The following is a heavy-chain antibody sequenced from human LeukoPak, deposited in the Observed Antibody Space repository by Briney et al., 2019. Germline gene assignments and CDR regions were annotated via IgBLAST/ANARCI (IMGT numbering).Heavy chain of an antibody. CDR3: ARDPRLGYSSAWFDP. J-gene: IGHJ5*02. Sequence: HPGGSLRLSCAASGFTVSSNYMSWVCQAPGKGLEWVSVIYSGGSTYYADSVKGRFTISRDNSKNTLYLQMNSLRAEDTAVYYCARDPRLGYSSAWFDPWGQGTLVTVSS. CDR2: IYSGGST. V-gene: IGHV3-66*02. CDR1: GFTVSSNY. D-gene: IGHD6-19*01.